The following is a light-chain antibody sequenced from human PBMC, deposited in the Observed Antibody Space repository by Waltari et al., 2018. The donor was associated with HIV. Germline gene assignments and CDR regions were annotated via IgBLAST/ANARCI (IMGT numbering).Light chain of an antibody. CDR2: EVS. J-gene: IGLJ1*01. CDR3: TSYTTTSCYV. CDR1: SSDVGGHTF. V-gene: IGLV2-14*01. Sequence: QSALTQSASVSGSPGQSITISCTGTSSDVGGHTFVPWYQHHPGKAPKLMIYEVSNRPSGVSHRFSGSKSGNTASLTISGLQPEDEADYYCTSYTTTSCYVFGTGTKVTVL.